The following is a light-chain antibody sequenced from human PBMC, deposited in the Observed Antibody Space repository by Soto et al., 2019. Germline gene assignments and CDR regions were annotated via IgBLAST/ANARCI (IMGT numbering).Light chain of an antibody. CDR1: QSISTY. J-gene: IGKJ1*01. CDR2: AAS. V-gene: IGKV1-39*01. CDR3: QQSYSTRWT. Sequence: DLQMTQSPSSLSASVGDRVTITCRASQSISTYLNWYQQNPEKAPKLLIYAASSLQSGVPSRFSGSGSGTHFTLTISSLQPEDFATYYCQQSYSTRWTFGQGTKVEIK.